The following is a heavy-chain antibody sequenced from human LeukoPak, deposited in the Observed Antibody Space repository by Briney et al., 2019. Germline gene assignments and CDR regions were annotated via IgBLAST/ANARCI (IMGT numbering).Heavy chain of an antibody. CDR2: MNPNSGNT. CDR1: GYTFTSYD. D-gene: IGHD2-2*01. Sequence: EASVKVSCKASGYTFTSYDINWVRQATGQGLEWMGRMNPNSGNTGYAQKFQGRVTITRNTSISTAYVELSSLRSEDTAVYYCARTRGYCSSTSCYIFDYWGQGTLVTVSS. CDR3: ARTRGYCSSTSCYIFDY. V-gene: IGHV1-8*03. J-gene: IGHJ4*02.